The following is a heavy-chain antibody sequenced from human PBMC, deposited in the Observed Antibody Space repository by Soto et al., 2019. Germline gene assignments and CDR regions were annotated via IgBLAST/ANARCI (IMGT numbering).Heavy chain of an antibody. Sequence: QVHLQESGPGLVKPSETLSLTCAVSGVSINIPYWLTWVRQPPGKGLEWIGSVYHAGGNYSNPSLKSRVTISLDKSKNQVSLRLTSVTSADPAINFCAYIPGWDRLDIWGQGRMINVSS. CDR3: AYIPGWDRLDI. CDR2: VYHAGGN. V-gene: IGHV4-4*02. D-gene: IGHD6-19*01. CDR1: GVSINIPYW. J-gene: IGHJ3*02.